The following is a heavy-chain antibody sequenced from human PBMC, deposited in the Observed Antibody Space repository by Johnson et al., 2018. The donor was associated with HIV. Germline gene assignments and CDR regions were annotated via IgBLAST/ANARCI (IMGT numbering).Heavy chain of an antibody. CDR2: INWSGSST. V-gene: IGHV3-53*01. CDR1: GFTVSSNY. J-gene: IGHJ3*02. D-gene: IGHD1-26*01. CDR3: ARATLGADDAFDI. Sequence: VQLVESGGGLIQPGGSLRLSCAASGFTVSSNYMSWVRQAPGKGLEWVSGINWSGSSTDYADSVKGRFTISRDHAKNSLYLQMNSLRAGDTAVYYCARATLGADDAFDIWGQGTMVTVSS.